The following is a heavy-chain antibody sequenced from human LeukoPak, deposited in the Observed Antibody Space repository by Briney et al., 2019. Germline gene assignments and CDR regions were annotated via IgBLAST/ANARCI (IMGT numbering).Heavy chain of an antibody. J-gene: IGHJ4*02. CDR2: ISSSSSYI. CDR3: ARDREVFGDFGY. V-gene: IGHV3-21*01. D-gene: IGHD3-3*01. CDR1: GFTFSSYS. Sequence: PGGSLRLSCAASGFTFSSYSMNWVRQAPGKGLEWVSSISSSSSYIYYADSVKGRFTISRDNAKNSLYLQMNSLRADDTAVYYCARDREVFGDFGYWGQGTLVTVSS.